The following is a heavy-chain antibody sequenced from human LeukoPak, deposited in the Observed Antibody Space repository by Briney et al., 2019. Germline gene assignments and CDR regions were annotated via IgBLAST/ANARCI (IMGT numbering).Heavy chain of an antibody. CDR3: ANAHNWFDP. D-gene: IGHD2-8*01. CDR1: GYTFTGYY. V-gene: IGHV1-2*02. Sequence: VASVKVSCKASGYTFTGYYMRWVRQAPGQGLEYMGWINPNNGDTDYIQKFQGRVTMTRDTSISTAYMEINRLTSDDTAVYYCANAHNWFDPWGQGTLVIVSS. J-gene: IGHJ5*02. CDR2: INPNNGDT.